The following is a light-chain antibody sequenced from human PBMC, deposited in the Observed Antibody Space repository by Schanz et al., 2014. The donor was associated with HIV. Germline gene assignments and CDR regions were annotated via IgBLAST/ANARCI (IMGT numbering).Light chain of an antibody. CDR1: NRDTRGYNF. CDR2: DVT. Sequence: QSVLTQPASVSGSPGQSITISCTGTNRDTRGYNFASWYQQHADKAPKLIIYDVTSRPSGISSRFSGSKSGNTASLTISGLQTEDEADYYCSSCRDKTTVVFGGGTKLTVL. V-gene: IGLV2-14*03. CDR3: SSCRDKTTVV. J-gene: IGLJ2*01.